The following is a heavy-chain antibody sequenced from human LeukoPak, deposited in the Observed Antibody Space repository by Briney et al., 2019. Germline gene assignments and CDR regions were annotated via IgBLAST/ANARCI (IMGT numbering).Heavy chain of an antibody. CDR2: IIPIFGTA. Sequence: SVKVSCKASGGTFSSYAISWVRQAPGQGLEWMGRIIPIFGTANYAQKFQGRVTITTDDSTSTAYKELSSLRSEDTAVYYCARMASSYSSSSYWGQGTLVTVSS. D-gene: IGHD6-13*01. J-gene: IGHJ4*02. CDR3: ARMASSYSSSSY. V-gene: IGHV1-69*05. CDR1: GGTFSSYA.